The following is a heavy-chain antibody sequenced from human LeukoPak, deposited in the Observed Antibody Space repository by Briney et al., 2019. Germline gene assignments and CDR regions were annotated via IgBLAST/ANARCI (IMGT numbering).Heavy chain of an antibody. CDR1: GFTFSSYW. CDR3: ARDPYSGNYGPYYYYYMDV. CDR2: ITSSSSYI. J-gene: IGHJ6*03. V-gene: IGHV3-21*06. D-gene: IGHD1-26*01. Sequence: GSLRLSCAASGFTFSSYWMSWVRQAPGKGPEWVSSITSSSSYIYYADSVKGRFTISRDNAKNSLYLQMDSLRVEDTAVYYCARDPYSGNYGPYYYYYMDVWGKGTTVTISS.